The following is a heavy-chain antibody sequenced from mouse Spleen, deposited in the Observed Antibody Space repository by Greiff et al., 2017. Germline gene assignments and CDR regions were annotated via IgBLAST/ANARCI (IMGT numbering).Heavy chain of an antibody. CDR1: GYTFTSYW. D-gene: IGHD1-1*01. J-gene: IGHJ3*01. V-gene: IGHV1-69*01. CDR2: IDPSDSYT. Sequence: QVQLQQPGAELVMPGASVKLSCKASGYTFTSYWMHWVKQRPGQGLEWIGEIDPSDSYTNYNQKFKGKATLTVDKSSSTAYMQLSSLTSEDSAVYYCAREIATGAYWGQGTLVTVSA. CDR3: AREIATGAY.